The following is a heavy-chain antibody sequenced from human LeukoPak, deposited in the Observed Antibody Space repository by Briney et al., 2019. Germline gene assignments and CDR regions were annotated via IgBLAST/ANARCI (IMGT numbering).Heavy chain of an antibody. J-gene: IGHJ6*02. CDR1: GFTFTTYW. V-gene: IGHV3-74*01. Sequence: GGSLRLSCAASGFTFTTYWMHWVRQAPGKGLGWVSHINSDGSITSYADSVKGRFTISRDNAKNTLYLQMNSLRAEDTAVYYCARDAVDTANAVWGQGTTVTVSS. CDR3: ARDAVDTANAV. CDR2: INSDGSIT. D-gene: IGHD5-18*01.